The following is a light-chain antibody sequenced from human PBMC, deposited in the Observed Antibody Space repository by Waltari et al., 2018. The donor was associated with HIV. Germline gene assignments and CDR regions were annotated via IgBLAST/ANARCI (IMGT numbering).Light chain of an antibody. Sequence: DIQMTQSPSSLSASVGDRVTITCRASQSISSYLNWYQQKPGKAPKVLIYAASSLQSGVPSRFSGSGSGTDLTLTISSLQPEDFATYYCQQSYSTPVTFGGGTKVEIK. CDR3: QQSYSTPVT. J-gene: IGKJ4*01. CDR1: QSISSY. V-gene: IGKV1-39*01. CDR2: AAS.